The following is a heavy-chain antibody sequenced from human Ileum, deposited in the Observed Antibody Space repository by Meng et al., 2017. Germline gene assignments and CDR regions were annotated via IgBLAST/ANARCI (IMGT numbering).Heavy chain of an antibody. D-gene: IGHD6-19*01. J-gene: IGHJ4*02. CDR3: ARYRSGSSDY. V-gene: IGHV3-33*01. CDR2: IWFDGSKT. Sequence: QVCLVESGAGVVQPGTYLRLSSAASGFTFRSYGMPWVPQAPGKGLEWVAVIWFDGSKTYYADSVKGRFTVSRDNSKNTLYLQMNSLRADDTAVYYCARYRSGSSDYWGPGTLVTVSS. CDR1: GFTFRSYG.